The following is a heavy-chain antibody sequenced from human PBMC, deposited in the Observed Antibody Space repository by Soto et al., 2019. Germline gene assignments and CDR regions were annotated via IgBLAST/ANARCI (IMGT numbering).Heavy chain of an antibody. CDR2: ISWNSDSI. CDR1: GFTFDDYA. CDR3: ARTSGHFDS. Sequence: GGSLRLSCAASGFTFDDYAMHWVRQAPGKGLEWVSGISWNSDSIGYADSVKGRFTISRDNAKNSLYLQMNSLRAEDTALYYCARTSGHFDSWGQGTVVTVSS. V-gene: IGHV3-9*01. J-gene: IGHJ4*02. D-gene: IGHD6-19*01.